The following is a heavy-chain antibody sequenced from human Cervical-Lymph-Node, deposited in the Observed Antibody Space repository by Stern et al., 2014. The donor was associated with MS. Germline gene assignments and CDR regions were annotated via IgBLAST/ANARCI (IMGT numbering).Heavy chain of an antibody. J-gene: IGHJ4*02. CDR3: ARDPHDYGDRFDY. V-gene: IGHV7-4-1*02. D-gene: IGHD4-17*01. CDR2: ITTNTGNP. CDR1: GYSFTHFA. Sequence: VQLVQSGSELKKPGASVKVSCKASGYSFTHFALNWVRHAPGQGLQWMGWITTNTGNPSYAPAFTGRFVFSLDTSVSTAYLQISSLKAEDTAVYYCARDPHDYGDRFDYWGQGTLVTVSS.